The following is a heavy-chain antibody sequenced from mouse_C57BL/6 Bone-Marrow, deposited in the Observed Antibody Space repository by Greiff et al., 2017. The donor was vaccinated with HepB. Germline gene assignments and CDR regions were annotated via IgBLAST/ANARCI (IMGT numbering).Heavy chain of an antibody. CDR1: GFTFSSYA. J-gene: IGHJ2*01. CDR3: AIDLTGTRDY. Sequence: EVQLVESGGGLVKPGGSLKLSCAASGFTFSSYAMSWVRQTPEKRLEWVATISDGGSYTYYPDNVKGRFTISRDNAKKNLYLQMSHLKSEDTAMYYCAIDLTGTRDYWGQGTTLTVSS. V-gene: IGHV5-4*01. D-gene: IGHD4-1*01. CDR2: ISDGGSYT.